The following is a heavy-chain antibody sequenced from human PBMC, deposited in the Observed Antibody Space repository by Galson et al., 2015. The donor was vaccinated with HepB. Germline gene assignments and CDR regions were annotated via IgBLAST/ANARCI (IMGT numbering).Heavy chain of an antibody. CDR3: ARTTSTVVTRYYYYYYMDV. CDR1: GFSLSTSGMC. Sequence: ALVKPTQTLTLTCTFSGFSLSTSGMCVSWIRQPPGKALEWLARIDWDDDKYYSTSLKTRLTISKDTSKNQVVLTMTNMDPVDTATYYCARTTSTVVTRYYYYYYMDVWGKGTTVTVSS. D-gene: IGHD4-23*01. CDR2: IDWDDDK. V-gene: IGHV2-70*11. J-gene: IGHJ6*03.